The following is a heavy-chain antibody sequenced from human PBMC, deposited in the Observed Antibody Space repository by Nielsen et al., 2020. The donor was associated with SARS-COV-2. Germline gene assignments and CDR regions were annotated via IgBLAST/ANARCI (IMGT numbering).Heavy chain of an antibody. J-gene: IGHJ6*02. V-gene: IGHV3-9*01. D-gene: IGHD1-26*01. CDR1: GFTFDDYA. CDR3: ATLGGSYYPRRYYYGMDV. CDR2: ISWNSGSI. Sequence: GGSLRLSCAASGFTFDDYAMHWVRQAPGKGLEWVSGISWNSGSIGYADSEKGRFTISRDNAKNSLYLQMNSLRAEDTALYYCATLGGSYYPRRYYYGMDVWGQGTTVTVSS.